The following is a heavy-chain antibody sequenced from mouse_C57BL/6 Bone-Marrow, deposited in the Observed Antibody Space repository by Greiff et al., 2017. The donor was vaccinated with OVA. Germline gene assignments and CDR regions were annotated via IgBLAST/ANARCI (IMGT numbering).Heavy chain of an antibody. V-gene: IGHV1-55*01. CDR1: GYTFTSYW. J-gene: IGHJ1*03. D-gene: IGHD1-1*01. CDR3: ARNGGSSSYWYFDV. CDR2: IYPGSGST. Sequence: QVQLQQPGAELVKPGASVKMSCKASGYTFTSYWITWVKQRPGQGLEWIGDIYPGSGSTNYNEKFKSKATLTVDTSSSTAYMQLSSLTSDDSAVYYCARNGGSSSYWYFDVWGTGTTVTVSS.